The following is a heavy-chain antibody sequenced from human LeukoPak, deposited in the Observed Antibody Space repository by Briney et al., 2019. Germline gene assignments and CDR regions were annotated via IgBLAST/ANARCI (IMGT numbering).Heavy chain of an antibody. Sequence: PGGSLRLSCAASGFTFSSYWMSWVRQAPGKGLEWVANIKQDGSEKYYVDSVKGRFTISRDNAKNSLYLQMNSLRAEDTAVYYCASGVIAAAGTFQHWGQGTLVTVSS. V-gene: IGHV3-7*01. J-gene: IGHJ1*01. D-gene: IGHD6-13*01. CDR2: IKQDGSEK. CDR1: GFTFSSYW. CDR3: ASGVIAAAGTFQH.